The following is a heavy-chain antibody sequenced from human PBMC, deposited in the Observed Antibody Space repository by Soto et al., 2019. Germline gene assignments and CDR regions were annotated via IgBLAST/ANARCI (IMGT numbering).Heavy chain of an antibody. CDR1: GYTFTSYG. J-gene: IGHJ6*02. D-gene: IGHD3-9*01. CDR2: ISAYNGNT. V-gene: IGHV1-18*01. Sequence: GASVKVSCKASGYTFTSYGISWVRQAPGQGLEWMGWISAYNGNTNYAQKLQGRVTMTTDTSTSTAYMELRSLRSDGTAVYYCARDGIRYFDWLRYYYGMDVWGQGTTVTVSS. CDR3: ARDGIRYFDWLRYYYGMDV.